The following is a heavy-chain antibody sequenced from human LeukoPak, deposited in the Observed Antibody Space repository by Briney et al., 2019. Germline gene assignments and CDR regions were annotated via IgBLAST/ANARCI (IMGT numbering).Heavy chain of an antibody. CDR3: AKFRAAAGPRDFDY. Sequence: GGSLRLSCAASGFTFSSYAMTWVRQAPGKGLEWVSTLSGSGSNTYYADSVKGRFSISRDNSRSTLYLQMNSLRAEDTAVYYCAKFRAAAGPRDFDYWGQGTLVTVSS. V-gene: IGHV3-23*01. D-gene: IGHD6-13*01. J-gene: IGHJ4*02. CDR2: LSGSGSNT. CDR1: GFTFSSYA.